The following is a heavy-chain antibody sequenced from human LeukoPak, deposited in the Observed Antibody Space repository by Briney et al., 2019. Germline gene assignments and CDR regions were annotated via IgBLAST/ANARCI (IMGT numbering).Heavy chain of an antibody. CDR2: VSGNGGST. Sequence: QPGGSLRLPCSASGFPFSRYAMYWVRPAPGKGLEYVSAVSGNGGSTYYADSVKGRFTISRDNSKNTLYLQMSSLRAEDTAVYYCVKAVYYGSGSYPLFDPWGQGTLVTVSS. J-gene: IGHJ5*02. D-gene: IGHD3-10*01. CDR1: GFPFSRYA. CDR3: VKAVYYGSGSYPLFDP. V-gene: IGHV3-64D*06.